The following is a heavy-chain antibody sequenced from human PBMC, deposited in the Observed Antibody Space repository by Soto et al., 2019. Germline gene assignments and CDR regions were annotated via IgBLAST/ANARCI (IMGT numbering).Heavy chain of an antibody. J-gene: IGHJ4*02. V-gene: IGHV3-21*01. Sequence: EVQLVESGGGLVKPGGSLRLSCAASGFTFSSYSMNWVRQAPVKGLEWVSSISSSSSYIYYADSVKGRFTISRDNAKNSLYLQMNSLRAEDTAVYYCARVWAVAGTPFDYWGQGTLVTVSS. D-gene: IGHD6-19*01. CDR2: ISSSSSYI. CDR3: ARVWAVAGTPFDY. CDR1: GFTFSSYS.